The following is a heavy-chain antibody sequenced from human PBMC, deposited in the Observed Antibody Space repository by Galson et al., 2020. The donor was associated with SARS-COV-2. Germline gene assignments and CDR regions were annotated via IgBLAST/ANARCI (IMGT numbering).Heavy chain of an antibody. CDR2: IDLSTGNT. D-gene: IGHD3-22*01. CDR3: AANRMGSSGYYSGYYYYGMDV. Sequence: SVKVSCKASGFTFTSSAMQWVRQARVQRLEWKGWIDLSTGNTNYAQKFQERVTITRDMSTSTAYMELSSLRSEDRAVYYCAANRMGSSGYYSGYYYYGMDVWGQGTTGTVSS. V-gene: IGHV1-58*02. CDR1: GFTFTSSA. J-gene: IGHJ6*02.